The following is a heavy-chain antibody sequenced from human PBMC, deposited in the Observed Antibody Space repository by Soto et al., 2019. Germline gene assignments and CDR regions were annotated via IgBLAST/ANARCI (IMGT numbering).Heavy chain of an antibody. J-gene: IGHJ4*02. V-gene: IGHV1-2*04. CDR1: GYLFAGYY. CDR2: INLSSGDT. CDR3: GRERHFFDSGGYHAKYFDF. Sequence: GASVKVSCKASGYLFAGYYLHWVRQAPGQGLEWMGWINLSSGDTEYAQKFEAWDTMTRDKSTDTAYLDLSRLRSADTAVYYCGRERHFFDSGGYHAKYFDFWGQGTLVTVSS. D-gene: IGHD3-22*01.